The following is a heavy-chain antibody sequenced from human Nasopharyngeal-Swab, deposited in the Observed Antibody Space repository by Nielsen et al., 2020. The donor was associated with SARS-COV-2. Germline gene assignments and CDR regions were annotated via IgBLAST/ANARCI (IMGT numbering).Heavy chain of an antibody. CDR3: ARKYGSGSYIGFDP. D-gene: IGHD3-10*01. V-gene: IGHV4-59*01. CDR2: ISYSGAT. CDR1: GGSIDTYY. Sequence: SETLSLTCTVSGGSIDTYYWNWIRQPPGKELEWIGYISYSGATKYNPSLEGRVTISLDTSKNQFFLRLSAVTAAATAVYFCARKYGSGSYIGFDPWGQGTLVTVSS. J-gene: IGHJ5*02.